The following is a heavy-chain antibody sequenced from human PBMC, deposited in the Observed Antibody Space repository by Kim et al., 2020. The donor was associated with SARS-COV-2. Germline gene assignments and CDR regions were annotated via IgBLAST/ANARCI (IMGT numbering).Heavy chain of an antibody. J-gene: IGHJ4*01. CDR3: ARPGYGSGSYGY. CDR1: GFTFSGYS. V-gene: IGHV3-48*02. Sequence: GGSLRLSCAASGFTFSGYSMNWVRQAPGKGLEWVSYISSSGSTIYYADSVKGRFTISTDNAKKSLYLQMNSLRDEGTAIYYCARPGYGSGSYGYWGQGTLVTVSS. D-gene: IGHD3-10*01. CDR2: ISSSGSTI.